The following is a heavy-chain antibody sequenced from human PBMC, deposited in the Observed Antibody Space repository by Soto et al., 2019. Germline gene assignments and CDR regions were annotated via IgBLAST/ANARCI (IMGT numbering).Heavy chain of an antibody. CDR1: GFTFSSYA. J-gene: IGHJ4*02. Sequence: GGSLRLSCAASGFTFSSYAMSWVRPAPGKGLEWVSAISGSGGSTYYADSAKGRFTISRDNSKNTLYLQMNSLRAEDTAVYDCAKDSPTMVRGVIINYFDYWGQGTLVTVSS. CDR3: AKDSPTMVRGVIINYFDY. CDR2: ISGSGGST. V-gene: IGHV3-23*01. D-gene: IGHD3-10*01.